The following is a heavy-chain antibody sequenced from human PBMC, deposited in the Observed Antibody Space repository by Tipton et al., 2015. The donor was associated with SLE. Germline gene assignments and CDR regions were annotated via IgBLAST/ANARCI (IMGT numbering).Heavy chain of an antibody. D-gene: IGHD1-26*01. Sequence: PGASVKVSCKASGYTFTSYHITWVRQASGQGLEWMGWMNPNSGNTGYAQNFQDRLTMTRNTSMSTAYMELSSLRSDDAAVYYCASVELRSWAFDYWGQGTLVTVSS. CDR3: ASVELRSWAFDY. V-gene: IGHV1-8*01. CDR1: GYTFTSYH. J-gene: IGHJ4*02. CDR2: MNPNSGNT.